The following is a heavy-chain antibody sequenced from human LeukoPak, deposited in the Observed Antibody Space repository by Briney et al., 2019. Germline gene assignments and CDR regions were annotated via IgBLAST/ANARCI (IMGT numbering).Heavy chain of an antibody. J-gene: IGHJ4*02. CDR2: ISGNNDNP. CDR1: GYTFSNFG. Sequence: ASVKVSCKASGYTFSNFGMNWVRQAPGQGLEWMGWISGNNDNPNHGQKFQGRFTLTTDSSTSTAYMELRNLRSDDTAVYSCAKDGTSTDDYRGQGTLVTVSS. CDR3: AKDGTSTDDY. D-gene: IGHD2-2*01. V-gene: IGHV1-18*01.